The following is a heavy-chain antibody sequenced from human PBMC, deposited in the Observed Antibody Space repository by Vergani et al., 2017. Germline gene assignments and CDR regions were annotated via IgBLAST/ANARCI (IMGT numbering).Heavy chain of an antibody. V-gene: IGHV1-18*04. Sequence: QVQLVQSGAEVKKPGASVKVSCKASSYTFTSYGISWVRQAPGQGLEWMGWISAYNGNTNYAQKLQGRVTMTTDTSTSTAYMELRSLRSDDTAVYYCARDASLRYFDWLVLTIPPYYYYGMDVWGQGTTVTVSS. CDR2: ISAYNGNT. CDR3: ARDASLRYFDWLVLTIPPYYYYGMDV. D-gene: IGHD3-9*01. CDR1: SYTFTSYG. J-gene: IGHJ6*02.